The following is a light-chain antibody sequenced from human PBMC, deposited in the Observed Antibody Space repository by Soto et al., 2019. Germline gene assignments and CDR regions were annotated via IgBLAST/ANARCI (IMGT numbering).Light chain of an antibody. Sequence: EIVLTQSPGTLSLSPGGSATLSCRASQNINNNYLAWYQHKPGQAPRLLMYDASLRATGVPDRFSGSGSGTDFTLTSRMXGPEGGTVSSYQPYRTSPRTVGQGTKVDLK. CDR3: QPYRTSPRT. V-gene: IGKV3-20*01. CDR1: QNINNNY. CDR2: DAS. J-gene: IGKJ1*01.